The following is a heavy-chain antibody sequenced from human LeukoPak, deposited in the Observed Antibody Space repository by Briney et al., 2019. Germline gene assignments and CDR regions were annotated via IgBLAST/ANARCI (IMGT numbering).Heavy chain of an antibody. CDR1: GYTFTSYG. Sequence: ASVKVSCKASGYTFTSYGISWVRQAPGQGLEWMGWINPNSGGTNYAQNFQGRVTMTRDTSISTAYMELSRLRSDDTAVYYCARASVAAPDYWGQGTLVTVSS. V-gene: IGHV1-2*02. D-gene: IGHD6-19*01. J-gene: IGHJ4*02. CDR2: INPNSGGT. CDR3: ARASVAAPDY.